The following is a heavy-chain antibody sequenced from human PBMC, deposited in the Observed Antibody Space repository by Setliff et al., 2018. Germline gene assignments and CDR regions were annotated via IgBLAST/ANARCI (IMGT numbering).Heavy chain of an antibody. V-gene: IGHV1-18*01. CDR1: GYTFTSYG. Sequence: ASVKVSCKASGYTFTSYGISWVRQAPGQGLEWMGRISAYNGNTNYAQKLQGRVTMTTDTSTSTAYMELRSLRSDDTAVYYCARDTPNYYDSSGYYLGGIVIYYYYYYMDVWGKGTTVTVSS. CDR3: ARDTPNYYDSSGYYLGGIVIYYYYYYMDV. CDR2: ISAYNGNT. J-gene: IGHJ6*03. D-gene: IGHD3-22*01.